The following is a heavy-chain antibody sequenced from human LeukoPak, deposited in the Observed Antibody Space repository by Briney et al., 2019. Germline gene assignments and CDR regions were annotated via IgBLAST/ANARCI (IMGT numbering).Heavy chain of an antibody. D-gene: IGHD4-17*01. J-gene: IGHJ3*02. CDR2: IYTSGST. CDR3: AKDPNGDYIGTFDI. Sequence: SQTLSLTCTVSGGSISSGSYYWSWIRQPAGKGLEWIGRIYTSGSTNYNPSLKSRVTMSVDTSKNQFSLKLSSVTAADTAVYYCAKDPNGDYIGTFDIWGQGTMVTVSS. CDR1: GGSISSGSYY. V-gene: IGHV4-61*02.